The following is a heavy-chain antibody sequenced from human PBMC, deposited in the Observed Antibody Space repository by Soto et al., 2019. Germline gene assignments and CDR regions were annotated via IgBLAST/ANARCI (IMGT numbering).Heavy chain of an antibody. CDR3: ARRPVGATFDD. CDR2: MYYSGST. D-gene: IGHD1-26*01. J-gene: IGHJ5*02. V-gene: IGHV4-39*02. Sequence: SETLSLTCTVSGGSISSSSYYWGWIRQPPGKGLEWIGTMYYSGSTYSNPSLKSRVTISVDTSRNHFSLSLSSVTAADTAVYYCARRPVGATFDDWGQGALVTVSS. CDR1: GGSISSSSYY.